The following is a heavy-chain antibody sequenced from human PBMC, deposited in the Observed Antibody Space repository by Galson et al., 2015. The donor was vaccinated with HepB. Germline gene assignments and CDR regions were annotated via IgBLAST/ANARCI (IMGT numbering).Heavy chain of an antibody. CDR2: ISTSSSTI. V-gene: IGHV3-48*04. Sequence: SLRLSCAASGFTFSSYNMNWVRQAPGKGLEWLSYISTSSSTIYYADSVKGRFTISRDNAKNSLYLQMNSLRAEDTAVYYCARGLAGYILPWVQGTLVTVSS. J-gene: IGHJ5*02. CDR3: ARGLAGYILP. D-gene: IGHD6-13*01. CDR1: GFTFSSYN.